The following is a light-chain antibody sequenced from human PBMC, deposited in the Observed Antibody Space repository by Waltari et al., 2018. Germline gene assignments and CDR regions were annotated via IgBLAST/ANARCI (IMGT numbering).Light chain of an antibody. J-gene: IGLJ3*02. CDR1: SSDVGDYNY. CDR3: SSYAGGTWV. CDR2: EVS. Sequence: QSALTQPPSASGSPGQSVTISCTGTSSDVGDYNYVSWYQQHPGKAPKFMIYEVSKRPSGVPDRFSGSKSGNTASLTVSGLQAEDEADYYCSSYAGGTWVFGGGTKLTVL. V-gene: IGLV2-8*01.